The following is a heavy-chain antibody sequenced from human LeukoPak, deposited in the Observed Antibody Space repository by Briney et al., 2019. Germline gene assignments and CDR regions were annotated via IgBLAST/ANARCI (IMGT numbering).Heavy chain of an antibody. CDR1: GFTFSSYS. CDR3: ASCSGGSCYLDY. V-gene: IGHV3-21*01. J-gene: IGHJ4*02. D-gene: IGHD2-15*01. CDR2: ISSSSSYI. Sequence: GGSLRLCCAASGFTFSSYSMNWVRQATGKGLEWVSSISSSSSYIYYADSVKGRFTISRDNAKNSLYLQMNSLRAEDTAVYYCASCSGGSCYLDYWGQGTLVTVSS.